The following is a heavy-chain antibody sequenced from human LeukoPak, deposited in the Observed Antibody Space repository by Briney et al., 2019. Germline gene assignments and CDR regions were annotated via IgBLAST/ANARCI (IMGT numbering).Heavy chain of an antibody. CDR1: GGSISSSNW. CDR3: ARAPWESYYNSYFDY. V-gene: IGHV4-4*02. Sequence: PSETLSLTCAVSGGSISSSNWWSWVRQPPGKGLEWIGEIYHRGSTNYNSSLNSRVTISVDKSKNQFSLKLSSVTAADTAVYYCARAPWESYYNSYFDYWGQGTLVTVSS. D-gene: IGHD3-10*01. CDR2: IYHRGST. J-gene: IGHJ4*02.